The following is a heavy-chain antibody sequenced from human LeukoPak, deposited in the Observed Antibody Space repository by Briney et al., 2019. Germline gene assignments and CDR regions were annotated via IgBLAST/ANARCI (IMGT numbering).Heavy chain of an antibody. CDR2: LGTNGDA. Sequence: GGSLRLSCVASGFSFSTYDMYWVRQAAGRGLEWVSALGTNGDAYYLGSVRGRFTISRENVKNSLYLQMNSLGVEDTAVYYCAKVRTYYYNGMDVWGQGTTATVSS. J-gene: IGHJ6*02. CDR3: AKVRTYYYNGMDV. V-gene: IGHV3-13*01. CDR1: GFSFSTYD.